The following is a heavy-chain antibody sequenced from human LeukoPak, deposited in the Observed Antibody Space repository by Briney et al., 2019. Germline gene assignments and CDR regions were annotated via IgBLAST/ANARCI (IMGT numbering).Heavy chain of an antibody. CDR2: IKQDGSEK. D-gene: IGHD3/OR15-3a*01. CDR1: GFTFSSSW. V-gene: IGHV3-7*03. CDR3: GRGTGYYYYYYMDV. Sequence: SGGSLRLSCAASGFTFSSSWMSWVRQAPGKGLEWVANIKQDGSEKYYVDSVKGRFTISRDNAKNSLYLQMNSLRAEDTAVYYCGRGTGYYYYYYMDVWGKGTTVTVSS. J-gene: IGHJ6*03.